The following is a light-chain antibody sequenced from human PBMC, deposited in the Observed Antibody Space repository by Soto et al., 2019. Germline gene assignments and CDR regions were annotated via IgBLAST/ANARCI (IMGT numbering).Light chain of an antibody. J-gene: IGLJ1*01. CDR2: EGS. V-gene: IGLV2-23*01. CDR3: CSYAGSSTYV. Sequence: QSALTQPASVSGSPGQSITISCTGTSSDGGGYNLVSWYQQHPGKAPKVMIYEGSKRPSGVSNRFSGSKSGNTASLTISGLQAEDEADYYCCSYAGSSTYVFGTGTKVTVL. CDR1: SSDGGGYNL.